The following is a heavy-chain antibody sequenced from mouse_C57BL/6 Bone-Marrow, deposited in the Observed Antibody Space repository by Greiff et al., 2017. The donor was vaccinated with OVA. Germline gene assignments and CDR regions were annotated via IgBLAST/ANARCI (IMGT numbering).Heavy chain of an antibody. J-gene: IGHJ3*01. CDR3: ARRVYYYGSSPACFAY. CDR2: INPNNGGT. CDR1: GYTFTDYY. V-gene: IGHV1-26*01. Sequence: VQLKESGPELVKPGASVKISCKASGYTFTDYYMNWVKQSHGKSLEWIGDINPNNGGTSYNQKFKGKATLTVDKSSSTAYMELRSLTSEDSAVYYCARRVYYYGSSPACFAYWGQGTLVTVSA. D-gene: IGHD1-1*01.